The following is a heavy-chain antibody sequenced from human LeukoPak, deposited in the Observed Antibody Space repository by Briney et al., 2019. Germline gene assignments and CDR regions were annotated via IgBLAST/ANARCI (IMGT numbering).Heavy chain of an antibody. J-gene: IGHJ4*02. CDR2: INPNSGGT. CDR1: GYTFTGYY. CDR3: AREGHYDSSTFDY. D-gene: IGHD3-22*01. V-gene: IGHV1-2*02. Sequence: ASVTVSCKASGYTFTGYYMHWVRQAPGQGLEWMGWINPNSGGTNYAQKFQGRVTMTRDTSISTAYMELSRLRSDDTAVYYCAREGHYDSSTFDYWGQGTLVTVSS.